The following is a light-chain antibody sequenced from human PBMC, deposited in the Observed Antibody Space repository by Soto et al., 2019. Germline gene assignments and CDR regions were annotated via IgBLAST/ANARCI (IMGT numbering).Light chain of an antibody. Sequence: IVLAQSPGTLSLSPGERATLSCRASQSVINSFLASYQQKPGQAPRLLIYGASRRATGIPDRFTGSGSGIDFALTISRLEPEDFAVYYCQQYVSSPWAFGQGTKVYIK. CDR3: QQYVSSPWA. CDR1: QSVINSF. J-gene: IGKJ1*01. V-gene: IGKV3-20*01. CDR2: GAS.